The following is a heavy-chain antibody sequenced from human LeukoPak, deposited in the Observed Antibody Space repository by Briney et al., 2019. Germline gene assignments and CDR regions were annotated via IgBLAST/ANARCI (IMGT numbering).Heavy chain of an antibody. CDR2: ISSSSSYI. Sequence: GGSLRLSCAASGFTFSSYSMNWVRQAPGKGLEWVSSISSSSSYIYYVDSVKGRFTISRDNAKNSLYLQMNSLRAEDTAVYYCARGVYLTKNFDYWGQGTLVTVSS. V-gene: IGHV3-21*01. J-gene: IGHJ4*02. CDR1: GFTFSSYS. CDR3: ARGVYLTKNFDY. D-gene: IGHD4/OR15-4a*01.